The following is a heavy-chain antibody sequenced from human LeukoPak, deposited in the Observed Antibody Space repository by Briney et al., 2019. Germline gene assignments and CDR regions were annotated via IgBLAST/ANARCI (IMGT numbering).Heavy chain of an antibody. Sequence: SGTLSLTCAVYGASFSDYYWSFIRQPPGKGLEWIGEIHHSGNTNYNPSLKSRVTISVDTSKNHFSLKLSSVTAADTAVYYCARDNWNPNYYYYYMDVWGKGTTVTVSS. D-gene: IGHD1-20*01. CDR3: ARDNWNPNYYYYYMDV. CDR1: GASFSDYY. J-gene: IGHJ6*03. V-gene: IGHV4-34*01. CDR2: IHHSGNT.